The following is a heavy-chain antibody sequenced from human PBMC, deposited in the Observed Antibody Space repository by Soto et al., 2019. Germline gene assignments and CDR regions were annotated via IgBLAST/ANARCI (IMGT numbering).Heavy chain of an antibody. CDR2: INVANGDT. J-gene: IGHJ4*02. D-gene: IGHD3-9*01. V-gene: IGHV1-3*01. CDR3: ARAPYYDILTGYYHFDY. Sequence: GASVKVSCKASGYTFTAYPMHWVRQAPGQRLEWMGWINVANGDTGYSQKFQGRVTVTADKSTSTAYMELSSLRSEDTAVYYCARAPYYDILTGYYHFDYWGQGTLVTVSS. CDR1: GYTFTAYP.